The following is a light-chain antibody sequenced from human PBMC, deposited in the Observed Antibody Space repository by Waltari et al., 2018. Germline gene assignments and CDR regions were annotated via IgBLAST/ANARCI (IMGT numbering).Light chain of an antibody. CDR3: QQYNSFQYS. CDR2: KAS. V-gene: IGKV1-5*03. Sequence: DIQMTQSPSTLSASVGDRVTITCRASQSISSWLAWYQQKPGKAPKFWIYKASSLESGVPSRFRGSGSGTEFTLTISSLQPDDFATYYCQQYNSFQYSFGQGTKLEIK. J-gene: IGKJ2*01. CDR1: QSISSW.